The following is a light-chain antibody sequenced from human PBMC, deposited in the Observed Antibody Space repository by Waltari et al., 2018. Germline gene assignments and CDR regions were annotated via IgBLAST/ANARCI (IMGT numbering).Light chain of an antibody. J-gene: IGKJ1*01. Sequence: TQSPDSLAASLGERVTINCKSSQSLLSSSSNRNSLAWYQQKPGQSPKLVIYWASTRESGVPNRVTGAGSGTDFSLTISDLQAEDVAVYYCQQYQSVPWTFGRGTKVEIK. CDR3: QQYQSVPWT. CDR2: WAS. CDR1: QSLLSSSSNRNS. V-gene: IGKV4-1*01.